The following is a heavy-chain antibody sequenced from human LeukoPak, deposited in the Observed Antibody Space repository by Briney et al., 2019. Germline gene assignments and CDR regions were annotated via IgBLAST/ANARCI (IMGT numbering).Heavy chain of an antibody. CDR1: GGSFSGYY. J-gene: IGHJ4*02. CDR2: INHSGST. CDR3: ARGAAVDTAMVDY. Sequence: SETLSLTCAVYGGSFSGYYWSWIRQPPGKGLEWIGEINHSGSTNYNPSLKSRVTISVDTSKNQFSLKLSSVTAADTAVYYCARGAAVDTAMVDYWGQGTLVTVSS. V-gene: IGHV4-34*01. D-gene: IGHD5-18*01.